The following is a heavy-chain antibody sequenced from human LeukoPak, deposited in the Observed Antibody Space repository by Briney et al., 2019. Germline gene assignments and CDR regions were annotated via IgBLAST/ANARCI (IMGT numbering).Heavy chain of an antibody. J-gene: IGHJ3*01. Sequence: PGGSLRLSCAASGFTFSSYAMHWVRQAPGKGLEWVAVISYDGSKIYYADSVKGRFTISRDNSKNTLYLQMNSLRAEDTAVYYCARESGWGLPHAFDFWGQGTMVTVSS. CDR2: ISYDGSKI. CDR1: GFTFSSYA. V-gene: IGHV3-30-3*01. CDR3: ARESGWGLPHAFDF. D-gene: IGHD3-3*01.